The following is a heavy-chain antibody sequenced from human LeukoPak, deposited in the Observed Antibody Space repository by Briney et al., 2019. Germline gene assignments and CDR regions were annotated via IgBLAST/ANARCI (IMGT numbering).Heavy chain of an antibody. CDR1: GYTFTSYD. J-gene: IGHJ4*02. V-gene: IGHV1-8*01. D-gene: IGHD6-19*01. CDR2: MNPNSGNT. CDR3: ARGLRIAVAGTLGY. Sequence: ASVKVSCKASGYTFTSYDINWVRQAIGQGLEWMGWMNPNSGNTGYAQKFQGRVTMTRNTSISTAYMELSSLRSEDTAVYYCARGLRIAVAGTLGYWGQGTLVTVSS.